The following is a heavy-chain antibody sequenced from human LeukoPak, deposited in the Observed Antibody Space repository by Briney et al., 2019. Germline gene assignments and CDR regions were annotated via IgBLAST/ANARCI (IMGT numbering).Heavy chain of an antibody. CDR1: GFTFSSYW. CDR3: ARELGSYSSSSQGDY. Sequence: GGSLRLSCAPSGFTFSSYWMSWVRQAPGKGLEGVANIQQDGSEKYYVDSVKGRFTISRDNANNSLYLQMNSLRAEDTAVYYCARELGSYSSSSQGDYWGQGTLVTVSS. J-gene: IGHJ4*02. D-gene: IGHD6-6*01. V-gene: IGHV3-7*01. CDR2: IQQDGSEK.